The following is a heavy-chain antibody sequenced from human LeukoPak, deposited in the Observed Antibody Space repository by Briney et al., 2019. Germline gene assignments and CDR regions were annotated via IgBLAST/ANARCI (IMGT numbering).Heavy chain of an antibody. V-gene: IGHV3-15*01. CDR1: GFTFSNAW. CDR2: IKSKTDSGTT. J-gene: IGHJ4*02. CDR3: TTGHYLDY. Sequence: PGGSLRLPCAASGFTFSNAWMSWVRQAPGKGLEWVGRIKSKTDSGTTDYAAPVKGRFTISRDDSKNTLYLQVNSLKTEDTAVYYCTTGHYLDYWGQGTLVTVSS.